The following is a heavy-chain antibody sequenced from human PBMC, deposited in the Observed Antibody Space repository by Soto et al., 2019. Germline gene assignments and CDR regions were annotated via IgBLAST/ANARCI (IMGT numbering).Heavy chain of an antibody. CDR1: GFTFSDYA. CDR2: IWQDGTNK. Sequence: QEQLVESGGGVVQPGRSLRLSCAASGFTFSDYAMHWVRQAPGKGLEWVAVIWQDGTNKYYADSVKGRFTISRDNSKNTLYLQMNSLRAEDTAVYYCARPALLVTTFDYWGQGTLVTVSS. J-gene: IGHJ4*02. V-gene: IGHV3-33*01. D-gene: IGHD4-17*01. CDR3: ARPALLVTTFDY.